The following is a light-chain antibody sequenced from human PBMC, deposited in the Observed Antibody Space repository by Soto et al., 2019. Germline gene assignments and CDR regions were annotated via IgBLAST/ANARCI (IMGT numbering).Light chain of an antibody. CDR2: EVS. J-gene: IGLJ3*02. CDR3: SSYTNSDTWV. CDR1: SSDIGGYNY. Sequence: QSVLTQPASVSGSPGQSITISCTGSSSDIGGYNYVSWYQQYPGKAPKLMIYEVSNRPSGISNRFSASKSGNTASLTISGLQAEDETDYYCSSYTNSDTWVFGGGNKLTVL. V-gene: IGLV2-14*01.